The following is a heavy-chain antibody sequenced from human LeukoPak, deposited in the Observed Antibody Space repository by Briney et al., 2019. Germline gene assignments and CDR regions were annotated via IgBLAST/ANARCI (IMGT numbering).Heavy chain of an antibody. Sequence: ASVKVSCKASGGTFSSYAISWVRQAPGQGLEWMGGIIPIFGTANYAQQFQGRVTITTDESTSTAYMELSSLRSEDTAVYYCARVTVTTTIEHYWGQGTLSPSPQ. CDR3: ARVTVTTTIEHY. V-gene: IGHV1-69*05. D-gene: IGHD4-17*01. CDR2: IIPIFGTA. J-gene: IGHJ4*02. CDR1: GGTFSSYA.